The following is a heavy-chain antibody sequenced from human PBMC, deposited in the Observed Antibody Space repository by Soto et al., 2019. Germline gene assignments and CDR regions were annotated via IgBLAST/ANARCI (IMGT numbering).Heavy chain of an antibody. J-gene: IGHJ6*02. CDR1: GGSISSYY. CDR2: IYYSGST. Sequence: SETLSLTCTVSGGSISSYYWSWIRQPPGKGLEWIGYIYYSGSTNYNPSLKSRVTISVDTSKNQFSLKLSSVTAADTAVYYCARDLVVAASGYYYGMDVWGQGTTVTVSS. V-gene: IGHV4-59*01. CDR3: ARDLVVAASGYYYGMDV. D-gene: IGHD2-15*01.